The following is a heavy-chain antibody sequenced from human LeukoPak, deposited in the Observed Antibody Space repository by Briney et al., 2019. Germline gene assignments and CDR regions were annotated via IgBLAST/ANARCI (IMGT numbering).Heavy chain of an antibody. CDR2: IYYSGST. CDR1: GGSISSYY. CDR3: ARNLKQRLDPYDAFDI. D-gene: IGHD6-19*01. Sequence: SETLSLTCTVSGGSISSYYWSWIRQPPGKGLEWIGYIYYSGSTNYNPSLKSRVTISVDTSKNQFSLKLSSVTAADTAVYYCARNLKQRLDPYDAFDIWGQGTMVTVSS. J-gene: IGHJ3*02. V-gene: IGHV4-59*01.